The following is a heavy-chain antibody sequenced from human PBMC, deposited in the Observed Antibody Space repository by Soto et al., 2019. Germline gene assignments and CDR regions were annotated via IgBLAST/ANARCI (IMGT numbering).Heavy chain of an antibody. V-gene: IGHV4-31*03. CDR2: IYYSGNT. Sequence: QVQLQESGPGLAKPSQTLSLTCTVSGGSISSGGYYWSWIRQHPGKALEWIGYIYYSGNTYYNPSLKSRVTISEDTSKNQFSLKLSSVTAADTAVYYCARATYYYDSSGYSDRVLDYWGQGTLVTVSS. CDR3: ARATYYYDSSGYSDRVLDY. CDR1: GGSISSGGYY. D-gene: IGHD3-22*01. J-gene: IGHJ4*02.